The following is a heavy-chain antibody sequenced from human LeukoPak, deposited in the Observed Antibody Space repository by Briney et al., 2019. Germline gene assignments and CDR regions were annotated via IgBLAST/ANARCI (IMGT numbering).Heavy chain of an antibody. CDR3: ARDVSGSYLGGYYYYYGMDV. D-gene: IGHD1-26*01. CDR1: GFTFSNFA. Sequence: GGSLRLSCAASGFTFSNFAMSWVRQAPGKGLEWVSGITNDGGTHYADSVKGRFTISRDNSKNTLYLQMNSLRAEDTAVYYCARDVSGSYLGGYYYYYGMDVWGQGTTVTVSS. J-gene: IGHJ6*02. CDR2: ITNDGGT. V-gene: IGHV3-23*01.